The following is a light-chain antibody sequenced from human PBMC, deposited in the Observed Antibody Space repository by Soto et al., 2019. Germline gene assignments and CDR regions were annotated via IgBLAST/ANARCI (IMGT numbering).Light chain of an antibody. Sequence: EIVLTQSPGTLSLSPGERATLSCRASQSVSSSYLAWYQQKPGQAPRLIIYGASDRATGIPDRFSGSGAGIDFTLTISRLEPEYFAVYYCQQYGSSPYTFGQGTKLEIK. V-gene: IGKV3-20*01. CDR3: QQYGSSPYT. CDR2: GAS. J-gene: IGKJ2*01. CDR1: QSVSSSY.